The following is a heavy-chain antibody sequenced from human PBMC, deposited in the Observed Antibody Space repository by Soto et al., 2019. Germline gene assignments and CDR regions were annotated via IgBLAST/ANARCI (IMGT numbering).Heavy chain of an antibody. CDR3: AAELYGGGRCCSFNI. Sequence: GASVKVSCKTSGFTCSNSAVQWVLQARGQRLEWIGWIIIASGQTNYAQNLQERITITRDMSTSTAYMELSSLRSEDTAIYYCAAELYGGGRCCSFNIWGQGTMVTVSS. J-gene: IGHJ3*02. D-gene: IGHD2-21*02. V-gene: IGHV1-58*01. CDR2: IIIASGQT. CDR1: GFTCSNSA.